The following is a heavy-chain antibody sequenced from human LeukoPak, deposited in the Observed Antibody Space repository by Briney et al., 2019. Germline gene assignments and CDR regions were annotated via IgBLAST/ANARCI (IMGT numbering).Heavy chain of an antibody. Sequence: PGRSLRLSCAASGFTFSSYAMSWVRQAPGKGLEWVSAISGSGGSTYYADSVKGRFTISRDNSKNTLYLQMNSLRAEDTALYHCARDSSSWSRPPWFDPWGQGTLVTVSS. CDR2: ISGSGGST. V-gene: IGHV3-23*01. D-gene: IGHD6-13*01. J-gene: IGHJ5*02. CDR1: GFTFSSYA. CDR3: ARDSSSWSRPPWFDP.